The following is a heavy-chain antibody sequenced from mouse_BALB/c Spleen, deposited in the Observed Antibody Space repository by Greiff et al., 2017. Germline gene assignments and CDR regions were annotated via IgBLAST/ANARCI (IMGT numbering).Heavy chain of an antibody. J-gene: IGHJ1*01. CDR1: GFTFSSYA. V-gene: IGHV5-9-4*01. Sequence: EVKLVESGGGLVKPGGSLKLSCAASGFTFSSYAMSWVRQSPEKRLEWVAEISSGGSYTYYPDTVTGRFTISRDNARNILYLQMSSLRSEDTAMYYCARGGTTTVVGDWYFDVWGAGTTVTVSS. CDR2: ISSGGSYT. CDR3: ARGGTTTVVGDWYFDV. D-gene: IGHD1-1*01.